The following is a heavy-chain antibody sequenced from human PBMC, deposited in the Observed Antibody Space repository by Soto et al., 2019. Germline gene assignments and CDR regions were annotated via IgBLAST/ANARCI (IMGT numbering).Heavy chain of an antibody. D-gene: IGHD2-15*01. J-gene: IGHJ5*02. Sequence: SETLSLTCAVYGGSFSGYYWSWIRQPPGKGLEWIGEINHSGSTNYNPSLKSRVTISVDTSKNQFSLKLSSVTAADTAVYYCARGTLSRVVAAITNWFDPWGQGTLVTVSS. V-gene: IGHV4-34*01. CDR2: INHSGST. CDR3: ARGTLSRVVAAITNWFDP. CDR1: GGSFSGYY.